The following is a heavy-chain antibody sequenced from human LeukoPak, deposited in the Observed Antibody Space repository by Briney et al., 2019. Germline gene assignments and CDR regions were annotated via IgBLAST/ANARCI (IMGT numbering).Heavy chain of an antibody. CDR1: GFTFSSYS. CDR3: AKDSGAAAGTGFDY. Sequence: GGSLRLSCAASGFTFSSYSMNWVRQAPGKGLEWVSSISTSSSYIYYADSVKGRFTISRDNSKNTLYLQMNSLRAEDTAVYYCAKDSGAAAGTGFDYWGQGTLVTVSS. CDR2: ISTSSSYI. D-gene: IGHD6-13*01. J-gene: IGHJ4*02. V-gene: IGHV3-21*04.